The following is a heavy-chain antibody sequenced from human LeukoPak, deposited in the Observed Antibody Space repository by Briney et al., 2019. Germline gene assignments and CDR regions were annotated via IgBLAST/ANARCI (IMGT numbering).Heavy chain of an antibody. V-gene: IGHV4-34*01. CDR2: INHSGST. CDR1: GGSFSGYY. Sequence: SETLSLTCAVYGGSFSGYYWSWIRQPPGKGLEWIGEINHSGSTNYNPSLKSRVTISVDTSKNQFSLKLSSVTAADTAVYYCARGFYPFDYWGQGTLVTVSS. D-gene: IGHD2/OR15-2a*01. J-gene: IGHJ4*02. CDR3: ARGFYPFDY.